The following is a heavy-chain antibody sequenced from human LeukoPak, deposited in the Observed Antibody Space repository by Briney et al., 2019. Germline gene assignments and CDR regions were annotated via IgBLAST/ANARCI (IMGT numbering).Heavy chain of an antibody. V-gene: IGHV1-69*04. CDR2: IISILGIA. CDR3: ARDIGVGDAFDI. CDR1: GGTLNSYA. J-gene: IGHJ3*02. Sequence: GASVKVSCKASGGTLNSYAISWVGQAPGEGVEGMGRIISILGIANYAQKLQGRVTITADKSTSTAHMELCSLRSEDTAVYYCARDIGVGDAFDIWGQGTMVTVSS. D-gene: IGHD2-15*01.